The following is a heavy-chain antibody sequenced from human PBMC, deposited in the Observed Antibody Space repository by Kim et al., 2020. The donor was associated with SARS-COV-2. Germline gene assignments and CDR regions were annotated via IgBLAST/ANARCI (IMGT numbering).Heavy chain of an antibody. CDR1: GFTFSSYA. CDR3: ARGMVRGVIRGSYFDY. D-gene: IGHD3-10*01. Sequence: GGSLRLSCAASGFTFSSYAMHWVRQAPGKGLEWVAVISYDGSNKYYADSVKGRFTISRDNSKNTLYLQMNSLRAEDTAVYYCARGMVRGVIRGSYFDYWG. J-gene: IGHJ4*01. CDR2: ISYDGSNK. V-gene: IGHV3-30*04.